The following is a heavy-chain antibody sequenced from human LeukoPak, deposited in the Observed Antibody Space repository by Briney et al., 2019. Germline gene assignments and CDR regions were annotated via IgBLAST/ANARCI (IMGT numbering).Heavy chain of an antibody. J-gene: IGHJ5*02. CDR2: IKQDGSEK. V-gene: IGHV3-7*03. Sequence: AGGLLRLSCAASGFTFSSYWMSLVRQAPGKGLEWVANIKQDGSEKYYVDSVKGRFTISRDNSKNTLYLQMNSLRAEDTAVYYCAKGGGVWFGELWTRSINWFDPWGQGTLVTVSS. D-gene: IGHD3-10*01. CDR3: AKGGGVWFGELWTRSINWFDP. CDR1: GFTFSSYW.